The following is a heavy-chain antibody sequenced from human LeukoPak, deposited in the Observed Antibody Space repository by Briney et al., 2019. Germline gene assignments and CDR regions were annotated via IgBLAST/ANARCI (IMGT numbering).Heavy chain of an antibody. Sequence: SETLSLTCAVSGGSISSYYWSWIRQPPGKGLEWIAYIYYRGSTNYNPSLKSRVTISVDTSKNQFSLKLSSVTAADTAVYYCARLTTGTGPFDYWGQGTLVTVFS. V-gene: IGHV4-59*08. CDR2: IYYRGST. J-gene: IGHJ4*02. CDR1: GGSISSYY. CDR3: ARLTTGTGPFDY. D-gene: IGHD1-1*01.